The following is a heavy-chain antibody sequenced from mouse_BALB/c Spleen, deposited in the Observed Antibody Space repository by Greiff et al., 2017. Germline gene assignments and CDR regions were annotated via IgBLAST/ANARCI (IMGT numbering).Heavy chain of an antibody. D-gene: IGHD2-1*01. CDR3: ARVYYGNYVGY. J-gene: IGHJ2*01. CDR1: GFTFSSYG. Sequence: DVKLVESGGGLVQPGGSLKLSCAASGFTFSSYGMSWVRQTPDKRLELVATINSNGGSTYYPDSVKGRFTISRDNAKNTLYLQMSSLKSEDTAMYYCARVYYGNYVGYWGQGTTLTVSS. V-gene: IGHV5-6-3*01. CDR2: INSNGGST.